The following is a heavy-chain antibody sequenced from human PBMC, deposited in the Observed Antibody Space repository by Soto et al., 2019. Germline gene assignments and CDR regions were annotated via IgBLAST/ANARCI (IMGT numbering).Heavy chain of an antibody. CDR3: ARDSGAKLSSS. J-gene: IGHJ4*02. CDR2: IVPIYRTA. D-gene: IGHD6-13*01. V-gene: IGHV1-69*13. CDR1: GGTLSSYR. Sequence: SVKVSCKASGGTLSSYRFNWVRQARGQGLEWLGGIVPIYRTADYAQKFQGRVTITADESTRTVYMELSSLKSQDTALYYCARDSGAKLSSSWGQGTLVTVSS.